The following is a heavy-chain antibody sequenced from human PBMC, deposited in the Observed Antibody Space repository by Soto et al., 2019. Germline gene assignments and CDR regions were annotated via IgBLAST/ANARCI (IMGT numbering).Heavy chain of an antibody. D-gene: IGHD6-13*01. CDR1: GYTFTSYD. CDR3: ARGTSSWPWAFDI. J-gene: IGHJ3*02. CDR2: MNPNSGNT. V-gene: IGHV1-8*01. Sequence: RASVKVSCKASGYTFTSYDINWVRQATGQGLEWMGWMNPNSGNTGYAQKFQGRVTMTRNTSISTAYMELSSLRSEDTAVYYCARGTSSWPWAFDIWGQGTMVTVSS.